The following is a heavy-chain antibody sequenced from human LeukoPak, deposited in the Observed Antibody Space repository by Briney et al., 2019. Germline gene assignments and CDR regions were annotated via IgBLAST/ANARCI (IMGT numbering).Heavy chain of an antibody. Sequence: SETLSLTCTVSGYSISSGYYWGWIRQPPGKGLEWIGSIYHSGSTYYNPSLKSRVTISVDTSKSQFSLKLSSVTAADTAVYYCAREEYYDSSDLVWFDPWGQGTLVTVSS. V-gene: IGHV4-38-2*02. CDR2: IYHSGST. CDR3: AREEYYDSSDLVWFDP. J-gene: IGHJ5*02. D-gene: IGHD3-22*01. CDR1: GYSISSGYY.